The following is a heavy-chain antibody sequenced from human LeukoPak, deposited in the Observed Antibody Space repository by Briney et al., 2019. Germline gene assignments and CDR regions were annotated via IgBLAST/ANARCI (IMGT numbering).Heavy chain of an antibody. V-gene: IGHV3-23*01. J-gene: IGHJ4*02. D-gene: IGHD3-22*01. Sequence: GGSLRLSCAASGFTYSSYAMSWVRQAPGKGLEWVSAISGSGGSTHYADSVKGRFTISRDNSKNTLYLQTNSLRAEDTAVYYCAKDQPRSSMIVVVPTPYYFDYWGQGTLVTVSS. CDR3: AKDQPRSSMIVVVPTPYYFDY. CDR1: GFTYSSYA. CDR2: ISGSGGST.